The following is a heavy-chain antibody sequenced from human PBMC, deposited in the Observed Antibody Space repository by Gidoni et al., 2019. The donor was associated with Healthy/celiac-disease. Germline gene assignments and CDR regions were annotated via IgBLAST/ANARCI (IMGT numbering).Heavy chain of an antibody. Sequence: QVQLVQSGAEVKKPGSSVKVSCKASGGTFSSYAISWVRQAPGQGLEWLGGIIPIFGTANYAQKFQGRVTITADKSTSTAYMELSSLRSEDTAVYYCASGRVEGSYYNYYYYYMDVWGKGTTVTVSS. V-gene: IGHV1-69*06. D-gene: IGHD3-10*01. J-gene: IGHJ6*03. CDR2: IIPIFGTA. CDR3: ASGRVEGSYYNYYYYYMDV. CDR1: GGTFSSYA.